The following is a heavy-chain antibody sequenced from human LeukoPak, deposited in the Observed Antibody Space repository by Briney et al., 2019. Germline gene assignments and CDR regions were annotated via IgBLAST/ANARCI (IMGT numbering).Heavy chain of an antibody. CDR3: ARGALLRYFDWYYMDV. D-gene: IGHD3-9*01. V-gene: IGHV3-21*01. J-gene: IGHJ6*03. CDR2: ISSSSSYI. Sequence: GGSLRLSCAASGFTFSSYSMNWVRQAPGKGLEWVSSISSSSSYIYYADSVKGRFTISRDNAKNSLYLQMNSLRAEDTAVYYCARGALLRYFDWYYMDVWGKGTTVTISS. CDR1: GFTFSSYS.